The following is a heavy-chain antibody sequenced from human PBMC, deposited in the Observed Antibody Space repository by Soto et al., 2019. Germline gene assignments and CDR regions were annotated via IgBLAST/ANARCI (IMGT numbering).Heavy chain of an antibody. CDR2: IYYSGST. D-gene: IGHD6-13*01. V-gene: IGHV4-31*03. CDR3: ARDPGNPNYFDY. J-gene: IGHJ4*02. CDR1: GGSISIINYY. Sequence: KPSETLSLTCTVSGGSISIINYYWSCIRQHPGKGLEWIGYIYYSGSTYYNPSLKSRVSISVDTSKNQFSLRLSSVTAADTAVYYCARDPGNPNYFDYWGQGTRVTVSS.